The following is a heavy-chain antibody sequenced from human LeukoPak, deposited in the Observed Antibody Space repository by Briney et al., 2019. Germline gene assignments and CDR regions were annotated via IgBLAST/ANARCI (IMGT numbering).Heavy chain of an antibody. V-gene: IGHV1-3*03. D-gene: IGHD5/OR15-5a*01. CDR2: INAGNGNT. CDR3: ARGIWSSHSVGYYFDF. J-gene: IGHJ4*02. CDR1: GYTFTNYA. Sequence: GASVKVSCKAFGYTFTNYAVNWVRQAPGQRLQWMGWINAGNGNTKYSQEFQGRVTIIRDTSASTVYMELSSLRSEDMAVYYCARGIWSSHSVGYYFDFWGQGTLVTASS.